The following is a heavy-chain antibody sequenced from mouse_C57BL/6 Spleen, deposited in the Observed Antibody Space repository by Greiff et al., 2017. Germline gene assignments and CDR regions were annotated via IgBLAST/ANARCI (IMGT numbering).Heavy chain of an antibody. CDR1: GFTFSSYS. J-gene: IGHJ4*01. CDR3: ARDPLLGAMDY. D-gene: IGHD4-1*01. Sequence: EVKLVESGGGLVQPGGSLKLSCAASGFTFSSYSMSWVRQTPEKRLEWVATISDGGSYTYYPDNVKGRFTISRDNAKNTLYLQLSHLKSEDTAMYYCARDPLLGAMDYWGQGTSVTVSS. CDR2: ISDGGSYT. V-gene: IGHV5-4*01.